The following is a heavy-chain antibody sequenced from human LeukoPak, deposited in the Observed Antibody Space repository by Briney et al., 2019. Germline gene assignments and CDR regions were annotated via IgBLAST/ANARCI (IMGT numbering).Heavy chain of an antibody. J-gene: IGHJ4*02. V-gene: IGHV4-4*07. D-gene: IGHD5-18*01. CDR3: ARESSYGYSIDY. CDR1: GGSISSYY. Sequence: SETLSLTCTVSGGSISSYYWSWIRQPAGTGLEWIGRIYTSGSTNYSPSLKSRVTMSVDTSKNQFSLKLSSVTAADTAVYYCARESSYGYSIDYWGQGTLVTVSS. CDR2: IYTSGST.